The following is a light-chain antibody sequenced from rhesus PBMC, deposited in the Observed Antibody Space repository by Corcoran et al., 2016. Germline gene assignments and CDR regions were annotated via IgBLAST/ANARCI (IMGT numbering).Light chain of an antibody. J-gene: IGKJ4*01. CDR3: QHNSGTPLT. Sequence: DIQMTQSPSSLSASVGDRVTITCRTSENVKNYGNWYEQKPGKAPQLLIYKASTLESGVPSRFSGSGSGTDYTFTISSLQSEDVAPYYCQHNSGTPLTFGGGTKVEIK. CDR2: KAS. CDR1: ENVKNY. V-gene: IGKV1-74*01.